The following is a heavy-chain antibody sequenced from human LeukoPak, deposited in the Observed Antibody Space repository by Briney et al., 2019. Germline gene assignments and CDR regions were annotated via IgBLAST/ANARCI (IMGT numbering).Heavy chain of an antibody. D-gene: IGHD5-18*01. CDR1: GFTFSSYG. V-gene: IGHV3-30*02. J-gene: IGHJ4*02. Sequence: PGGSLRLSCAASGFTFSSYGMHWVRQAPGKGLEWVAVIWYGGSNKYYADSVKGRFAISRDNSKNTLYLQMNSLRAEDTAVYYCAKDFAGYSYGLGDYWGQGTLVTVSS. CDR3: AKDFAGYSYGLGDY. CDR2: IWYGGSNK.